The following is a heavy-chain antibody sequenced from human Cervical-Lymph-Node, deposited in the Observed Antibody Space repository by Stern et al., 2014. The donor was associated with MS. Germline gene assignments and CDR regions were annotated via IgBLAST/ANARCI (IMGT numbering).Heavy chain of an antibody. CDR3: ARGLVALDS. Sequence: EVQLEESGGGLVQPGGSLRLSCAASGFTFSTYSMNWVRQAPGKGLEWISYISSSSTSIYYADSVKGRFTISRDNDKISLFLQMNSLTAEDTAVYYCARGLVALDSWGQGTLVTVSS. J-gene: IGHJ4*02. CDR1: GFTFSTYS. D-gene: IGHD5-12*01. CDR2: ISSSSTSI. V-gene: IGHV3-48*01.